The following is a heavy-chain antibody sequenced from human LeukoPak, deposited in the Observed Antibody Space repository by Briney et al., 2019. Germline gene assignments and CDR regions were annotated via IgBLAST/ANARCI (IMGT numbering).Heavy chain of an antibody. CDR2: IYTSGST. Sequence: QVLLQESGPGLVKPSQTLSLTCTVSGGSISSGSYYWSWIRQPAGKGLEWIGRIYTSGSTNYNPSLKSRVTISVDTSKNQFSLKLSSVTAADTAVYYCARVYCSSTSCWFDPWGQGTLVTVSS. V-gene: IGHV4-61*02. CDR3: ARVYCSSTSCWFDP. D-gene: IGHD2-2*01. J-gene: IGHJ5*02. CDR1: GGSISSGSYY.